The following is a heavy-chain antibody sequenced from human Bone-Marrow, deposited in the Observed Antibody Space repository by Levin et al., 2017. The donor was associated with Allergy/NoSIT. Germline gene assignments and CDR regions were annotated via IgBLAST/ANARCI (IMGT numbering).Heavy chain of an antibody. CDR1: GGSLSSYY. Sequence: SPTLSLPCTVSGGSLSSYYWSWLRQPPGKGLEWIGYSHYSGSTNYNPPLKSRVTISLDTSKNQFSLKLTSVTSADTAVYYCAREYGGSWYFDLWGRGTLVSVSS. D-gene: IGHD4-23*01. CDR2: SHYSGST. CDR3: AREYGGSWYFDL. J-gene: IGHJ2*01. V-gene: IGHV4-59*01.